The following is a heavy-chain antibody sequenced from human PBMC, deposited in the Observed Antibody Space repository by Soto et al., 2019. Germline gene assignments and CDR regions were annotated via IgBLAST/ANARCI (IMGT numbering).Heavy chain of an antibody. V-gene: IGHV5-10-1*01. Sequence: GESLKISCNGSGYSFTSYWISWVRQMPGKGLEWMGRIDPSDSYTNYSPSFQGHVTISADKSISTAYLQWSSLKASDTAMYYCARRHPNYYDSSGRYYYYGMDVWGQGTTVTVSS. CDR2: IDPSDSYT. CDR1: GYSFTSYW. J-gene: IGHJ6*02. CDR3: ARRHPNYYDSSGRYYYYGMDV. D-gene: IGHD3-22*01.